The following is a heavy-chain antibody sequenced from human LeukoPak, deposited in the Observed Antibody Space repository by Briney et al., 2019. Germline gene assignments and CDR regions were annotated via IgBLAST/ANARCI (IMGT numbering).Heavy chain of an antibody. V-gene: IGHV3-33*01. CDR3: ARSPPDTAMVLDY. J-gene: IGHJ4*02. CDR1: GFTFSNYG. CDR2: IWYDGSNK. Sequence: GGSLTLSCAASGFTFSNYGMHWVRQAPGKGLEWVAVIWYDGSNKYYEDSVKGRFTISRDNSKETLYLQMNSLRAEDTAVYYCARSPPDTAMVLDYWGQGTLVTVSS. D-gene: IGHD5-18*01.